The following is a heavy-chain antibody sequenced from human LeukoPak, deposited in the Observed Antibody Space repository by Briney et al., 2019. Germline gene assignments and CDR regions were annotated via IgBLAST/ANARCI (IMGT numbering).Heavy chain of an antibody. CDR1: EFTFRNYW. D-gene: IGHD2-15*01. V-gene: IGHV3-74*01. Sequence: PGRSLRLSCEASEFTFRNYWMHWVRQAPGRGLVWVSRIDNDGSDTIYADSVKGRFTISRDNAKNTVYLQMNSLRAEDTAIYYCARGGYSHGFDIWGQGAMVTVSS. J-gene: IGHJ3*02. CDR3: ARGGYSHGFDI. CDR2: IDNDGSDT.